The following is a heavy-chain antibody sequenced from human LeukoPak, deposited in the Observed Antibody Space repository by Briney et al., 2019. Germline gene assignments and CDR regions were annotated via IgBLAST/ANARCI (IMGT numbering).Heavy chain of an antibody. J-gene: IGHJ4*02. Sequence: PSETLSLTCTVSGGSVSSYYWRWIRQPPGKGLEWIGYIYYSGSTNYNPSLKSRVTISVDTSKNQFSLKLSSVTAADTAVYYCARDKGSGYFDYWGQGTLVTVSS. D-gene: IGHD3-3*01. CDR1: GGSVSSYY. V-gene: IGHV4-59*02. CDR3: ARDKGSGYFDY. CDR2: IYYSGST.